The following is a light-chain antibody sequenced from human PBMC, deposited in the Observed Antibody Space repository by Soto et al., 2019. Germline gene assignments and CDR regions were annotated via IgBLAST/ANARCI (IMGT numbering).Light chain of an antibody. V-gene: IGLV2-14*01. Sequence: QSALTQPASVSGSPGQSITISCTGTSSDVGGYKHVSWFQQYPGKAPKLLISEVSHRPSGVSIRFSGSKSDNTASLTISGLQAGDEADYYCSSYTSDRGQVFGPGTKVTVL. CDR3: SSYTSDRGQV. CDR2: EVS. J-gene: IGLJ1*01. CDR1: SSDVGGYKH.